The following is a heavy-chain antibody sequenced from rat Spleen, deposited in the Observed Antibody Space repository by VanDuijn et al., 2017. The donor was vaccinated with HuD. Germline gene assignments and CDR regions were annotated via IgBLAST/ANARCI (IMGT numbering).Heavy chain of an antibody. CDR3: ARGKAYYYFDY. Sequence: EVQLVESDGGLVQPGKSLKLSCAASGFTFSSYYMAWVRQAPTKGLEWVAAISPAGGNIYYRDSVKGRFTISRENAKSTLYLQMDSLRSEDTATYYCARGKAYYYFDYWGQGVMVTVSS. V-gene: IGHV5-25*01. J-gene: IGHJ2*01. CDR2: ISPAGGNI. CDR1: GFTFSSYY. D-gene: IGHD1-1*01.